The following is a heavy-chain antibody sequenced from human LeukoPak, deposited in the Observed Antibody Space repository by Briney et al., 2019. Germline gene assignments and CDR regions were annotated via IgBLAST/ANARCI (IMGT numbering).Heavy chain of an antibody. CDR2: ISFSGSTI. Sequence: GGSLRLSCAASGFTFSSYEMNWVRQAPGKGLEWVSYISFSGSTIYYADSVKGRFTISRDNAKNSLYLQMNSLRAEDTAVYYCARDMRPASSYPSSHPHDYWGQGTLVTVSS. D-gene: IGHD3-22*01. J-gene: IGHJ4*02. CDR1: GFTFSSYE. CDR3: ARDMRPASSYPSSHPHDY. V-gene: IGHV3-48*03.